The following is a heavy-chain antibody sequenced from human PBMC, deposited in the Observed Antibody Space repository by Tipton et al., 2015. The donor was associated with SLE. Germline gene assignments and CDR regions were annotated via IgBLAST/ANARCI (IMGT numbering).Heavy chain of an antibody. J-gene: IGHJ3*02. V-gene: IGHV3-49*04. CDR1: GFTFGDYA. D-gene: IGHD5-12*01. CDR2: IRSKAYGGTT. Sequence: SLRLSCTASGFTFGDYAMSWVRQAPGKGLEWVGFIRSKAYGGTTEYAASVEGRFTISRDDSKSIAYLQMNSLKTEDTAVYYCTTQSGGYSGYGGGAFDIWGQGTMVTVSS. CDR3: TTQSGGYSGYGGGAFDI.